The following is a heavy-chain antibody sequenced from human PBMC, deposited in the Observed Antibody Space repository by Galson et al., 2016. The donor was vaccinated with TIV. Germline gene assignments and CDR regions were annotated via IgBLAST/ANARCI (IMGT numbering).Heavy chain of an antibody. D-gene: IGHD3-10*01. CDR2: IFSFGEK. V-gene: IGHV2-26*01. Sequence: PALVKPTQTLTLTCTVSGFSLGSARMCVSWIRQPPGKALEWLADIFSFGEKSYSPSLESRLSISKDTSKDQVVLTMINMDPADTATYYCARMSRWFEELSTRDYGLDVWGHGTAVAFSS. CDR3: ARMSRWFEELSTRDYGLDV. J-gene: IGHJ6*02. CDR1: GFSLGSARMC.